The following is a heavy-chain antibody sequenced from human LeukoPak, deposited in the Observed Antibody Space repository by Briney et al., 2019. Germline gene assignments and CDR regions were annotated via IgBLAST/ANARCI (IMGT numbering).Heavy chain of an antibody. CDR1: GGSISSSSYY. V-gene: IGHV4-39*07. CDR3: ARDQTYSGSGIYTYFDY. D-gene: IGHD3-10*01. J-gene: IGHJ4*02. CDR2: IYYSGST. Sequence: PSETLSLTCTVSGGSISSSSYYWGWIRQPPGKGLEWIGIIYYSGSTYYNPSLKSRVTLSLDTSKNQFSLKLSSVTAADTAVYYCARDQTYSGSGIYTYFDYWGQGILVTVSS.